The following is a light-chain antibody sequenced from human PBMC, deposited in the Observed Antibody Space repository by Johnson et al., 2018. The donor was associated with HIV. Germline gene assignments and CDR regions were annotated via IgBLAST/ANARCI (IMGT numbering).Light chain of an antibody. CDR2: DNN. Sequence: QPVLTQPPSVSAAPGQKVTISCSGSNSNIGNNYVSWYQQLPGTAPKLLIYDNNKRPSGIPDRFSGSKSGTSATLGITGLQTGDEADYSCETWDSSLSGYYVFGTGTKLTVL. CDR1: NSNIGNNY. CDR3: ETWDSSLSGYYV. V-gene: IGLV1-51*01. J-gene: IGLJ1*01.